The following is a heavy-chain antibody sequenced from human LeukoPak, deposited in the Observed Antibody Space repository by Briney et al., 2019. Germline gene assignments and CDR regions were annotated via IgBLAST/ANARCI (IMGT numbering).Heavy chain of an antibody. J-gene: IGHJ5*02. CDR3: ARDLFNPDNRVWFDP. D-gene: IGHD1-14*01. CDR2: INTNTGNP. V-gene: IGHV7-4-1*02. Sequence: ASVKVSCKASGYTFTSYDINWVRQATGQGLEWMGWINTNTGNPTYAQGFTGRFVFSLDTSVSTAYLQISSLKAEDTAVYYCARDLFNPDNRVWFDPWGQGTLVTVSS. CDR1: GYTFTSYD.